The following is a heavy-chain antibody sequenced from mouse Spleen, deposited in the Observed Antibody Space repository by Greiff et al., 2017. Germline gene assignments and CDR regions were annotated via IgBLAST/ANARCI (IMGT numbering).Heavy chain of an antibody. Sequence: EVQLQESGPELVKPGASVKMSCKASGYTFTDYNMHWVKQSHGKSLEWIGYINPNNGGTSYNQKFKGKATLTVNKSSSTAYMELRSLTSEDSAVYYCARNDGYSYYYAMDYWGQGTSVTVSS. D-gene: IGHD2-3*01. CDR2: INPNNGGT. J-gene: IGHJ4*01. CDR3: ARNDGYSYYYAMDY. CDR1: GYTFTDYN. V-gene: IGHV1-22*01.